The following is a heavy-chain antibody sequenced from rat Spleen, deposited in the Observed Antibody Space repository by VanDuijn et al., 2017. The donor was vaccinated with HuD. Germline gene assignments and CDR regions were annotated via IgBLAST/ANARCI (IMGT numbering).Heavy chain of an antibody. CDR3: TYNNYY. D-gene: IGHD1-10*01. CDR1: GFSLTSYT. CDR2: ISSGGTT. Sequence: QVQLKESGPGLVQPSQTLSLTCTVSGFSLTSYTVSWIRQPPGEGLEWIAAISSGGTTYYNSALQSRLSINRDTSKSQVFLKMNSLQTDDTAIYFCTYNNYYWGQGVMVTVSS. V-gene: IGHV2-6*01. J-gene: IGHJ2*01.